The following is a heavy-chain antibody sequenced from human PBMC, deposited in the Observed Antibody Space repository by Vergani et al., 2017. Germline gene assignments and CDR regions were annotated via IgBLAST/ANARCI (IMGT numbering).Heavy chain of an antibody. V-gene: IGHV1-8*01. Sequence: QVQLVQSGAEVKKPGASVKVSCKASGYTFTSYDINWVRQATGQGLEWMGWMNPNSGNTGYAQKFQGRVTMTRNTSISTAYMELSSLRSEDTAVYYCARVESSGWYREYYYYGMDVWGKGTTVTVSS. CDR2: MNPNSGNT. CDR1: GYTFTSYD. D-gene: IGHD6-19*01. CDR3: ARVESSGWYREYYYYGMDV. J-gene: IGHJ6*04.